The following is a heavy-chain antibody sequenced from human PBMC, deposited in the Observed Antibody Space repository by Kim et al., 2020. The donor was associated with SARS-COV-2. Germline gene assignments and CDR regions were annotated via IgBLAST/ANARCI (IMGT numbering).Heavy chain of an antibody. CDR3: ASRRYTGTYYYFDY. CDR1: GFTFSSYW. V-gene: IGHV3-74*01. Sequence: GGSLRLSCAASGFTFSSYWMHLVRQAPGKGLVWVSRINSDGGTTSYADSVKGRFTISRDNAKSTLYLQMNSLRAEDTAVYYCASRRYTGTYYYFDYWGQGTLVTVSS. J-gene: IGHJ4*02. D-gene: IGHD1-26*01. CDR2: INSDGGTT.